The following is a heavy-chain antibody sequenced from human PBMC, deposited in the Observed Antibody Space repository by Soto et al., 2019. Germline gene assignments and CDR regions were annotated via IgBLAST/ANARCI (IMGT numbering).Heavy chain of an antibody. J-gene: IGHJ4*02. V-gene: IGHV4-34*01. CDR1: GGSFSGYY. CDR3: AESSTTVTTFDY. CDR2: INHSGST. Sequence: QVQLQQWGAGLLKPSETLSLTCAVYGGSFSGYYWSWIRQPPGKGLEWIGEINHSGSTNYYPSLKRRVTISVDTSKNQSSLKLSSVTDADTAVYYCAESSTTVTTFDYWGQGTLVTVSS. D-gene: IGHD4-17*01.